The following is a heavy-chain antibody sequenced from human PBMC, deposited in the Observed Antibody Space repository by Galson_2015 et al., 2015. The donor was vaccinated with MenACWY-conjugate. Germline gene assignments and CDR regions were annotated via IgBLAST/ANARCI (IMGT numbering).Heavy chain of an antibody. J-gene: IGHJ3*02. CDR1: GFTFSSYS. CDR3: AREDSGYDWEAFDI. CDR2: ISSSSSYI. Sequence: SLRLSCAASGFTFSSYSMNWVRQAPGKGLEWVSSISSSSSYIYYADSVKGRFTISRDNAKNSLYLQMNSLRAEDTAVYYCAREDSGYDWEAFDIWGQGTMVTVSS. D-gene: IGHD5-12*01. V-gene: IGHV3-21*01.